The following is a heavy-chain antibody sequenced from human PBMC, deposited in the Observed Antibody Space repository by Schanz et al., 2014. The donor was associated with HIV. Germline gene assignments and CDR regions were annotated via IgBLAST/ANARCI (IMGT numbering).Heavy chain of an antibody. V-gene: IGHV4-34*01. CDR3: ARTPYYFDY. J-gene: IGHJ4*02. Sequence: VQLLESGGGLVQPGGSLRLSCAASGFTFSNYAMTWVRQAPGKGLEWIGEINHSGSTNYNPSLKSRVSMSVDTSKRQFSLKLSSVTAADTAVYYCARTPYYFDYWGQGTLVTVSS. CDR2: INHSGST. CDR1: GFTFSNYA.